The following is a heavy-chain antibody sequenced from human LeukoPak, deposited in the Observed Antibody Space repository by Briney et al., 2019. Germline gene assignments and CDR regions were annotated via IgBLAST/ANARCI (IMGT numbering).Heavy chain of an antibody. Sequence: ASVKVSCKASGYTFTSYDINWVRQATGQGLEWLGWTNPNSGNTGYAQKFQGRVTMTRNTSISTAYMELSSLRSEDTAVYYCASSYYYGSGSFFYYYYGMDVWGQGTTVTVSS. V-gene: IGHV1-8*01. CDR1: GYTFTSYD. D-gene: IGHD3-10*01. CDR2: TNPNSGNT. CDR3: ASSYYYGSGSFFYYYYGMDV. J-gene: IGHJ6*02.